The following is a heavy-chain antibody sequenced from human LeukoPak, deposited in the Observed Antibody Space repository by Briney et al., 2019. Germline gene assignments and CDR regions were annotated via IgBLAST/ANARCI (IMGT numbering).Heavy chain of an antibody. Sequence: ASVKVSCKASGYTFTSYDINWVRQATGQGLEWMGWMNPNSGNTGYAQKFQGRVTMTRNTSISTAYMELSSLRSEDTAVYYCARTLAYCGGDCYPPYFDYWGQGTLVTVSS. CDR2: MNPNSGNT. J-gene: IGHJ4*02. CDR1: GYTFTSYD. CDR3: ARTLAYCGGDCYPPYFDY. V-gene: IGHV1-8*01. D-gene: IGHD2-21*02.